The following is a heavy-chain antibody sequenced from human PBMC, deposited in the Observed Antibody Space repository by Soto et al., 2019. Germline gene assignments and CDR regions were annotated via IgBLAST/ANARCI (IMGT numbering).Heavy chain of an antibody. V-gene: IGHV3-30*18. Sequence: PGGSLRLSCAASGVTFSSYGMHWVRQAPGKGLEWVAVISYDGSNKYYADSVKGRFTISRDNSKNTLYLQMNSLRAEDTAVYYCAKVGQWFGELGGEYYYGMDVWGQGTTVTVSS. CDR2: ISYDGSNK. CDR3: AKVGQWFGELGGEYYYGMDV. CDR1: GVTFSSYG. J-gene: IGHJ6*02. D-gene: IGHD3-10*01.